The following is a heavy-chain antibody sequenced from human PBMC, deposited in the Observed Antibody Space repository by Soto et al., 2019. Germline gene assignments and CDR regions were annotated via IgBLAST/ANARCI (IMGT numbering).Heavy chain of an antibody. J-gene: IGHJ4*02. CDR1: GFTFSSYW. D-gene: IGHD3-16*01. Sequence: EVQLVESGGALVQPVCSLRLSCSASGFTFSSYWMHWVRQAPGEGLVWVSRIKTDGSSTSYADSVKGRFTISRDNAKNTMYLQMNSLRAEDTAVYYCARVGVGHYEFDYWGQGTLVTVSS. V-gene: IGHV3-74*01. CDR3: ARVGVGHYEFDY. CDR2: IKTDGSST.